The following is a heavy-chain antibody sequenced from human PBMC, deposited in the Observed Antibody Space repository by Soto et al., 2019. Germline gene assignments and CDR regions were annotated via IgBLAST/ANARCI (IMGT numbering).Heavy chain of an antibody. V-gene: IGHV5-51*03. J-gene: IGHJ1*01. D-gene: IGHD3-22*01. Sequence: EVQLVQSGAEVKKSGESLKISCKGSGYNFTNYWIGRVRQMPGKGLEWMGIIYPGDSDTRYSPSFQGQVTRSADQSISTAYMQSRSLKASDTAMYKCARDYYHSSGLGPEFYFDISGLVSEYYVAHRGQDTLVSVYS. CDR1: GYNFTNYW. CDR3: ARDYYHSSGLGPEFYFDISGLVSEYYVAH. CDR2: IYPGDSDT.